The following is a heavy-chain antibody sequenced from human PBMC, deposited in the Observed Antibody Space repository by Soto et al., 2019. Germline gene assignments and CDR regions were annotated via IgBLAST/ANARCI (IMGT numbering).Heavy chain of an antibody. Sequence: GASVKVSCKASGYTFTSYGISWVRQAPGQGLEWMGWISACNGNTNYAQKLQGRVAMSTDTSTSTAYMELSSLRSEDTAVYYCARDKPDFSGGSCYHLDYWGQGALVTVSS. CDR3: ARDKPDFSGGSCYHLDY. D-gene: IGHD2-15*01. CDR2: ISACNGNT. V-gene: IGHV1-18*01. J-gene: IGHJ4*02. CDR1: GYTFTSYG.